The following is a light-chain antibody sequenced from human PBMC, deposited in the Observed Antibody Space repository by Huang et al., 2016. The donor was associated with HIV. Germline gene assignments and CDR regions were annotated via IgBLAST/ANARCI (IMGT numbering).Light chain of an antibody. CDR1: QSIINY. CDR3: QQRSNWPPLYT. V-gene: IGKV3-11*01. J-gene: IGKJ2*01. CDR2: DAS. Sequence: EIVLTQSPATLSLSPGERATLSSRASQSIINYLAWYQHKPGLAPRLLIYDASNRATGIPARFSGSGSGTDFTLTISSLEPEDFAVYYCQQRSNWPPLYTFGQGTKVEIK.